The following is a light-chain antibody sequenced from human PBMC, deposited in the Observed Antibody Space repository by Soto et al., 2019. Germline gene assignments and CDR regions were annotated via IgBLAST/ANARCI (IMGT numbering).Light chain of an antibody. CDR2: AAS. J-gene: IGKJ1*01. V-gene: IGKV3-15*01. Sequence: EIVMTQSPATLSVSPGERTTLSCRSSQSVITNLAWYQQKSGQAPRLLIYAASTRATDIPARFSGSGSGTEFTLTISNLQSEDFVVYYCQQYNNWPSTFGQGTKVDIK. CDR3: QQYNNWPST. CDR1: QSVITN.